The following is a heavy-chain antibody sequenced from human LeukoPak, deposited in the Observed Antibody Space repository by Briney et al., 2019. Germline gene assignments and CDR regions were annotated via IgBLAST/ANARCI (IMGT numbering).Heavy chain of an antibody. V-gene: IGHV3-7*03. CDR1: GFTFSSYW. D-gene: IGHD3-10*01. CDR2: IKQDGSEK. CDR3: ARDLGITMVRGVINYYYGMDV. J-gene: IGHJ6*02. Sequence: QTGGSLRLSCAASGFTFSSYWMSWVRQAPGKGLEWVANIKQDGSEKYYVDSVKGRFTISRDNAKNSLYLQMNSLRAEDTAVYYCARDLGITMVRGVINYYYGMDVWGQGTTVTVS.